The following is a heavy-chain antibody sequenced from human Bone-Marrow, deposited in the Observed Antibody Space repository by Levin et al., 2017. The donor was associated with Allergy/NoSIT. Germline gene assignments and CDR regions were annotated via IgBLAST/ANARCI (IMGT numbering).Heavy chain of an antibody. D-gene: IGHD6-13*01. V-gene: IGHV1-24*01. CDR3: ATAGQAAAGTGNWFDP. CDR2: FDPEDGET. Sequence: ASVKVSCKVSGYTLTELSMHWVRQAPGKGLEWMGGFDPEDGETIYAQKFQGRVTMTEDTSTDTAYMELSSLRSEDTAVYYCATAGQAAAGTGNWFDPWGQGTLVTVSS. J-gene: IGHJ5*02. CDR1: GYTLTELS.